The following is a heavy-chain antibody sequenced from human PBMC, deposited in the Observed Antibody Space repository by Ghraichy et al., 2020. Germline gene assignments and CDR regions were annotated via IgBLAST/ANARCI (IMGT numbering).Heavy chain of an antibody. V-gene: IGHV1-18*04. CDR3: ARDGVGADPFDY. D-gene: IGHD1-26*01. Sequence: ASVKVSCKASGYTFTDYGISWVRQAPGQGLEWMGWISAYNGNTNYAQKLQGRVTMTTDTSTSTAYIELRSLRPDDTAVYYCARDGVGADPFDYWGQGTLVTVPS. CDR1: GYTFTDYG. J-gene: IGHJ4*02. CDR2: ISAYNGNT.